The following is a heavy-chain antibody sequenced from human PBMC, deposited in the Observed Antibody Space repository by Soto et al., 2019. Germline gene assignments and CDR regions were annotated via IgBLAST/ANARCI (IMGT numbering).Heavy chain of an antibody. CDR1: GFTFSSYS. CDR3: ARDWVGSSSLPDNWFDP. D-gene: IGHD6-13*01. V-gene: IGHV3-21*01. CDR2: ISSSSSYI. J-gene: IGHJ5*02. Sequence: GGSLRLSCAASGFTFSSYSMNWVRQAPGKGLEWVSSISSSSSYIYYADSVKGRFTISRDNAKNSLYLQMNSLRAEDTAVYYCARDWVGSSSLPDNWFDPWGQGTLVTVSS.